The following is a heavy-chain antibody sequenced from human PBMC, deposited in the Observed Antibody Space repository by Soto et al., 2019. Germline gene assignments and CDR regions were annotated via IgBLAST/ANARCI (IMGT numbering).Heavy chain of an antibody. J-gene: IGHJ3*02. V-gene: IGHV3-33*01. CDR3: ARSGGSYYDAFDI. CDR2: IWYDGSNK. CDR1: GFTFSSYG. D-gene: IGHD1-26*01. Sequence: GGSLRLSCAASGFTFSSYGMHWVRQAPGKGLEWVAVIWYDGSNKYYADSVKGRFTISRDNSKNTLYLQMNSLRAEDTAVYYCARSGGSYYDAFDIWGQGTMVTVSS.